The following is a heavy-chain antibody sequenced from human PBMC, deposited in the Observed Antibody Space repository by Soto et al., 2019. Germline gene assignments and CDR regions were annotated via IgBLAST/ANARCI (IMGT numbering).Heavy chain of an antibody. V-gene: IGHV1-46*03. CDR3: ASIRGPPRANIAVAHDAFDI. J-gene: IGHJ3*02. D-gene: IGHD6-19*01. Sequence: SVRIYCGTAAYTFTGYFMHGVGQSTEQGLEWMGIINPSGGSTSYAQKFQGRVTMTRDTSTSTVYMELSSLRSEDTAVYYFASIRGPPRANIAVAHDAFDIWVQGTMVTVSS. CDR1: AYTFTGYF. CDR2: INPSGGST.